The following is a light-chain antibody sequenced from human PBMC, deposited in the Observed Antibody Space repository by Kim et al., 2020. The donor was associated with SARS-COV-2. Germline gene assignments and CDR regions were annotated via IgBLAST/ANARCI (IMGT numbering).Light chain of an antibody. CDR1: QSIGNY. CDR3: QQYLYYWT. CDR2: DAS. V-gene: IGKV1-5*01. Sequence: GDRVTITCRASQSIGNYLPWYQQKPGKAPKVLIYDASSLESGVPSRFSGSGSGTEFTLNINSLQPDDFATYYCQQYLYYWTFGQGTKVDIK. J-gene: IGKJ1*01.